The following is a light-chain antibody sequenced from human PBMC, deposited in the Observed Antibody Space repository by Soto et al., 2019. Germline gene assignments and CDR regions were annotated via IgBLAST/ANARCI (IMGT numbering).Light chain of an antibody. Sequence: EILMTQSPATPSVSPGERATLSCRASQSVSSNLAWYQRKPGQAPRLLIYGASTRATGIPARFSGSGSGTEFTLTISSLQSEDFAVYYSQQYNNWPPITFGQGTRLEIK. J-gene: IGKJ5*01. CDR1: QSVSSN. CDR2: GAS. CDR3: QQYNNWPPIT. V-gene: IGKV3-15*01.